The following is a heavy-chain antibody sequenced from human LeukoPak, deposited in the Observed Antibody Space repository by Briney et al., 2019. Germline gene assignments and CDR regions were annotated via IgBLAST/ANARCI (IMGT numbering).Heavy chain of an antibody. D-gene: IGHD6-19*01. Sequence: GRSLRLSCAASGFTFSSYAMHWVRQAPGKGLEWVAVISYDGSNKYYADSVKGRFTISRDNSKNTLYLQMNSLRAEDTAVYYCAREPSEGIAVAGPFDYWGQGTLVTVSS. CDR2: ISYDGSNK. J-gene: IGHJ4*02. CDR1: GFTFSSYA. V-gene: IGHV3-30-3*01. CDR3: AREPSEGIAVAGPFDY.